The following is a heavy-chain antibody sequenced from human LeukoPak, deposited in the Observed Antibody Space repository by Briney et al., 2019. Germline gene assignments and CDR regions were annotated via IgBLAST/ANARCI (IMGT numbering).Heavy chain of an antibody. CDR1: GGSISISNW. Sequence: PSGTLSLTCAVSGGSISISNWWSWVRQPPGKGLEWIGEIYHSGSTNYNPSLKSRVTISVEKSKNQFSLKLSSVPAADTAVYYCAGEVSSSHLFDYWGQGTLVTVSS. CDR2: IYHSGST. D-gene: IGHD6-6*01. CDR3: AGEVSSSHLFDY. J-gene: IGHJ4*02. V-gene: IGHV4-4*02.